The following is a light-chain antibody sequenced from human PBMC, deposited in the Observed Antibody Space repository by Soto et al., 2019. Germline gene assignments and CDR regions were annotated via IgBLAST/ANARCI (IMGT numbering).Light chain of an antibody. Sequence: SYELTQPPSVSVAPGQTARIPCGGSNIVSISVHWYQKKPGQAPVLVVYDDRDRPSGIPERFSGSNSGNTATLTITRVEAGDEADYYCQVWDRRGDQQVFGGGTQLTVL. CDR2: DDR. V-gene: IGLV3-21*02. J-gene: IGLJ3*02. CDR1: NIVSIS. CDR3: QVWDRRGDQQV.